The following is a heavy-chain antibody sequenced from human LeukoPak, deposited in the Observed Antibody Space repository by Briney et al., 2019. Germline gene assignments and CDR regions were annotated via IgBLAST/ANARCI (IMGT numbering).Heavy chain of an antibody. D-gene: IGHD5-12*01. Sequence: GGSLRLSCAASGFTFSSYGMHWVRQAPGKGLEWVAVIWYDGSNKYYADSVKGRFTISRDNSKNTLYLQMNSLRAEDTAVYYCARDGRGYSGYVPGYYYYGMDVWGQGTTVTVSS. CDR1: GFTFSSYG. J-gene: IGHJ6*02. CDR3: ARDGRGYSGYVPGYYYYGMDV. V-gene: IGHV3-33*01. CDR2: IWYDGSNK.